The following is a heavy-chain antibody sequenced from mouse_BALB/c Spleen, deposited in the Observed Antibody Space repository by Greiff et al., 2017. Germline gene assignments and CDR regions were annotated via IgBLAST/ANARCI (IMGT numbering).Heavy chain of an antibody. Sequence: VQLKESGPELVKPGASVKISCKASGYTFTDYNMHWVKQSHGKSLEWIGYIYPYNGGTGYNQKFKSKATLTVDNSSSTAYMELRSLTSEDSAVYYCALITYYYAMDFWGQGTSVTVSS. CDR1: GYTFTDYN. V-gene: IGHV1S29*02. D-gene: IGHD2-4*01. CDR2: IYPYNGGT. J-gene: IGHJ4*01. CDR3: ALITYYYAMDF.